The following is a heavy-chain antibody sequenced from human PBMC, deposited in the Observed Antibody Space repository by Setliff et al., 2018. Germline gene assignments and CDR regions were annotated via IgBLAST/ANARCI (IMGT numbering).Heavy chain of an antibody. CDR2: IYPSDSDI. Sequence: GESLKISCKGSGYNFINYWIGWVRQMPGKGLEWMGIIYPSDSDIRYSPSFQGQVTTSADKSISTAYLQWSSLKASDTAIYYCARPAYSSRWYEIKGFDYWGQGTLVTVSS. CDR1: GYNFINYW. J-gene: IGHJ4*02. V-gene: IGHV5-51*01. CDR3: ARPAYSSRWYEIKGFDY. D-gene: IGHD6-13*01.